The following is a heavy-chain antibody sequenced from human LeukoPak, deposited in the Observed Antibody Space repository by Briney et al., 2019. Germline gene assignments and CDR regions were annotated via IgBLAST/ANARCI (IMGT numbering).Heavy chain of an antibody. V-gene: IGHV3-23*01. CDR1: GFTFSSYA. CDR2: ISGSGGST. Sequence: GGSLRLSCAASGFTFSSYAMSWVRQAPGKGLEWVSAISGSGGSTYYADSVKGRFTISRDNSKNTLCLQMNSLRAEDTAVYYCAKAVSGYFDWLARGYYFDYWGQGTLVTVSS. CDR3: AKAVSGYFDWLARGYYFDY. D-gene: IGHD3-9*01. J-gene: IGHJ4*02.